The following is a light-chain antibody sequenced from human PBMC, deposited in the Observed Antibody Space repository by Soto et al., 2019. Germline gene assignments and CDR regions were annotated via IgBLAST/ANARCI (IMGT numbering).Light chain of an antibody. CDR1: QSISAT. CDR3: QQYNSYSWS. CDR2: KAS. J-gene: IGKJ1*01. V-gene: IGKV1-5*03. Sequence: DIQMTQSPSTLSASVGARVPITCRASQSISATLAWYQQKPGTAPKLLISKASILESGVPSRFGGSGSGTDYTLIISSLQPDDFATYFCQQYNSYSWSFGQGTKVDIK.